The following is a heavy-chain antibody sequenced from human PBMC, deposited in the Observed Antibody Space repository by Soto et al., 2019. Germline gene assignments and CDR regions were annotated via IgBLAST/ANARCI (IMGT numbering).Heavy chain of an antibody. CDR2: ISSSSSYI. J-gene: IGHJ4*02. V-gene: IGHV3-21*01. Sequence: GGSLRLSCAASGFTFSSYSMNWVRQAPGKGLEWVSSISSSSSYIYYADPVKGRFTISRDNAKNSLYLQMNSLRAEDTAVYYCARDAPWIQLWLAFWGQGTLVTVSS. CDR1: GFTFSSYS. CDR3: ARDAPWIQLWLAF. D-gene: IGHD5-18*01.